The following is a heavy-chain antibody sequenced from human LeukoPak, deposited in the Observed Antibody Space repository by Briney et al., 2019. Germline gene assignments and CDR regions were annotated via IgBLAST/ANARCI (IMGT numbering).Heavy chain of an antibody. V-gene: IGHV4-61*01. CDR1: GGSVSSGSYY. CDR2: IYYSGST. J-gene: IGHJ6*02. D-gene: IGHD2-15*01. CDR3: ARAVYCSGGSCYSDYYYGMDV. Sequence: SETLSLTCTVSGGSVSSGSYYWSWIRQPPGKGLEWIGYIYYSGSTNYNPSLKSRVTISVDTSKNQFSLKLSSVTAADTAVYYCARAVYCSGGSCYSDYYYGMDVWGQGTTVTVSS.